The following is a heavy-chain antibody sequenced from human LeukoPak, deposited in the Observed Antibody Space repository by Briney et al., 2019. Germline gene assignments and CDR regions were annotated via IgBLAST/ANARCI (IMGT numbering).Heavy chain of an antibody. J-gene: IGHJ4*02. D-gene: IGHD6-6*01. V-gene: IGHV3-48*02. Sequence: GGSLRLSCAASGFTFSSYNMNWVRQAPGKGLEWVSYITSSSSTIYYADSVKGRFTISRDNAKNSLYLQMNSLRDEDTAVYYCAREYSSLSGSVSDYWGQGTLVTVSS. CDR3: AREYSSLSGSVSDY. CDR1: GFTFSSYN. CDR2: ITSSSSTI.